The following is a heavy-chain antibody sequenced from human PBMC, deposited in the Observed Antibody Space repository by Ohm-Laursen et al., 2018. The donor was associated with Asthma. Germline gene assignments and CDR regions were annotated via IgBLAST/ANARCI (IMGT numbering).Heavy chain of an antibody. CDR3: ASGRQDYGDKGWGVYGMDV. CDR1: GGSISSYY. D-gene: IGHD4-17*01. J-gene: IGHJ6*02. CDR2: IYYSGST. V-gene: IGHV4-59*01. Sequence: TLSLTCTVSGGSISSYYWSWIRQPPGKGLEWIGYIYYSGSTNYNPSLKSRVTISVDTSKNQFSLKLSSVTAADTAVYYCASGRQDYGDKGWGVYGMDVWGQGTTVTVSS.